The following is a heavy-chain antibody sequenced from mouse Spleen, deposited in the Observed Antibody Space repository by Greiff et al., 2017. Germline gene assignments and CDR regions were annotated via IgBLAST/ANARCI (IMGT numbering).Heavy chain of an antibody. J-gene: IGHJ3*01. Sequence: VQLKESGPGLVKPSQSLSLTCSVTGYSITSDFYWNWIRQFPGNKLEWMGYISYDGSNNYNPSLKNRISITRDTSKNQFFLKLNSVTNEDTATYYCAREGASFAYWGQGTLVTVSA. CDR2: ISYDGSN. V-gene: IGHV3-6*01. CDR3: AREGASFAY. CDR1: GYSITSDFY.